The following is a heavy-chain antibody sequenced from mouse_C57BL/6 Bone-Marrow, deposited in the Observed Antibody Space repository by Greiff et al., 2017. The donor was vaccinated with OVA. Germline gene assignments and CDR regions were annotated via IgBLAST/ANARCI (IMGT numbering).Heavy chain of an antibody. CDR1: GYTFTSYW. J-gene: IGHJ1*03. CDR2: IPPNSGST. CDR3: ARDYGKFYWYFDV. V-gene: IGHV1-64*01. Sequence: QVQLQQPGAELVKPGASVKLSCKASGYTFTSYWMHWVKQRPGQGLEWIGMIPPNSGSTNYNEKFKSKATLTVDKSSSTAYMQLSSLTSEDSAVYYCARDYGKFYWYFDVWGTGTTVTVSS. D-gene: IGHD2-1*01.